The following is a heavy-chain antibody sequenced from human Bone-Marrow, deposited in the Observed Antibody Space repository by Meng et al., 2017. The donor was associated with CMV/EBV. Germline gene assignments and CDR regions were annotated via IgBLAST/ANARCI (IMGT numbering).Heavy chain of an antibody. CDR3: ARPFYFDSSGYFFDY. D-gene: IGHD3-22*01. Sequence: SGPTLVKPTQTLTLTCTLSGLSLRGNAKCVSWVRQPPGKALEWLALIYWNDAKRYSPSLKSRLTITKDTSKNQVVLTMTNMDPVDTATYYCARPFYFDSSGYFFDYWGQGTLVTVSS. CDR2: IYWNDAK. J-gene: IGHJ4*02. V-gene: IGHV2-5*08. CDR1: GLSLRGNAKC.